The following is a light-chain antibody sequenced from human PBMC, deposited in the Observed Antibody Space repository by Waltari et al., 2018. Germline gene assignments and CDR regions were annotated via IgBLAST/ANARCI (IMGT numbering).Light chain of an antibody. Sequence: EIVLTQSPATLSLSPGERATLSCKASQSVSKYLAWYQQKPGQAPRLLIYDASNRATGDPARFSGSGSGTDFTLTISSLEPEYFAVYYCQQRSSRPFTFGGGTKVEIK. J-gene: IGKJ4*01. CDR1: QSVSKY. V-gene: IGKV3-11*01. CDR3: QQRSSRPFT. CDR2: DAS.